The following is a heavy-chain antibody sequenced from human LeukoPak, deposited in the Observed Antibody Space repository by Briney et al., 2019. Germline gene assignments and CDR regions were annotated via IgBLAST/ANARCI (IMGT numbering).Heavy chain of an antibody. CDR3: ASECSSTSCSGEGYFDY. V-gene: IGHV3-53*01. CDR2: IYSGGST. J-gene: IGHJ4*02. CDR1: GFTVSSNY. Sequence: GGSLRLSCAASGFTVSSNYMSWVRQAPGKGLEWVSVIYSGGSTYYADSVKGRFTISRDNSKNTLYLQMNSLRAEDTAVYYCASECSSTSCSGEGYFDYWGQGTLVTVSS. D-gene: IGHD2-2*01.